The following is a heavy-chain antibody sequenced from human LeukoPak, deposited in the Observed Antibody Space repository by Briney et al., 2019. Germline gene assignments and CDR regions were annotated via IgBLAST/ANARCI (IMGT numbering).Heavy chain of an antibody. CDR3: ARVPSYYYDSSGYVY. J-gene: IGHJ4*02. V-gene: IGHV1-69*05. CDR2: IIPIFGTA. Sequence: ASVKVSCKAAGATFSSYAISWVRQAPGQGLEWMGRIIPIFGTANYAQKFQGRVTITTDESTSTAYMELSSLRSEDTAVYYCARVPSYYYDSSGYVYWGQGTLVTVSS. CDR1: GATFSSYA. D-gene: IGHD3-22*01.